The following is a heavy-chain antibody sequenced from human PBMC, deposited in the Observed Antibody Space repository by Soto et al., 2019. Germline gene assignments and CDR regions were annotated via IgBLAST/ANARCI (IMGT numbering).Heavy chain of an antibody. CDR3: AKDLFHYDSSGDYAAVCYFDP. CDR1: GFTFSRYA. CDR2: LSESDDSA. J-gene: IGHJ4*02. Sequence: DVQLLESGGGLVQPGGSLRLSCAASGFTFSRYAMSWVRQAPGKGLEWVSVLSESDDSAYYADSVKGRFTISRDNSQKTLYLQMNSLRAEDTAVYYCAKDLFHYDSSGDYAAVCYFDPWGPGTLVTVSS. V-gene: IGHV3-23*01. D-gene: IGHD3-22*01.